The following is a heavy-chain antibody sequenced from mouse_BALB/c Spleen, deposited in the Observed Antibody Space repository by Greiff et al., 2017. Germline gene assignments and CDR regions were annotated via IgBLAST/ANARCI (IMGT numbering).Heavy chain of an antibody. CDR3: ARAYYRFYYFDY. CDR1: GFTFSSYA. Sequence: EVMLVESGGGLVKPGGSLKLSCAASGFTFSSYAMSWVRQSPEKRLEWVAEISSGGSYTYYPDTVTGRFTISRDNAKNTLYLEMSSLRSEDTAMYYCARAYYRFYYFDYWGQGTTLTVSS. D-gene: IGHD2-14*01. J-gene: IGHJ2*01. CDR2: ISSGGSYT. V-gene: IGHV5-9-4*01.